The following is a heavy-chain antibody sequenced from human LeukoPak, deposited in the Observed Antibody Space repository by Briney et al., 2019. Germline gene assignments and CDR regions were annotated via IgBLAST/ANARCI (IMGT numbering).Heavy chain of an antibody. V-gene: IGHV3-23*01. J-gene: IGHJ4*02. CDR3: AKDRATHFDY. CDR1: GFTFSAYA. Sequence: GGSLRLSCAASGFTFSAYAMTWVRQGPGTGLECVSTIATSDAYTYYADSVQGRFTISRDNSKNTLYLRMNSLRAEDTAVYYCAKDRATHFDYWGQGTLVTVSS. CDR2: IATSDAYT.